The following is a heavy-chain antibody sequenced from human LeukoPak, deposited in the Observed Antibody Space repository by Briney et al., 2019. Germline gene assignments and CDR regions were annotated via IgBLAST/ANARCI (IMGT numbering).Heavy chain of an antibody. J-gene: IGHJ4*02. Sequence: PGGSLRLSCAASGFTFDDYAMHWVRQAPGKGLEWVSGISWNSASIDYADSVKGRFTISRDNSKNTLYLQMNSLRAEDTAVYYCACWSMDYWGQGTLVTVSS. CDR1: GFTFDDYA. CDR3: ACWSMDY. CDR2: ISWNSASI. V-gene: IGHV3-9*01.